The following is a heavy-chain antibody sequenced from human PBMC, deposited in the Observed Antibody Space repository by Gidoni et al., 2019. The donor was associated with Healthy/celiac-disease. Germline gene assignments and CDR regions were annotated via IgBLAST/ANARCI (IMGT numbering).Heavy chain of an antibody. Sequence: QVQLQQWGAGLLKPSETLSLTCAVYGGSFSGYYWSWIRQPPGKGLEWIGEINHSGSTNYNPSLKSRVTISVDTSKNQFSLKLSSVTAADTAVYYCARGDGYPPYYYYGMDVWGQGTTVTVSS. V-gene: IGHV4-34*01. CDR2: INHSGST. D-gene: IGHD3-22*01. CDR1: GGSFSGYY. J-gene: IGHJ6*02. CDR3: ARGDGYPPYYYYGMDV.